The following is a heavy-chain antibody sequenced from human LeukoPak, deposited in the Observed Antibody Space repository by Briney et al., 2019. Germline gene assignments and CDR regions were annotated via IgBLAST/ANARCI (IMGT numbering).Heavy chain of an antibody. J-gene: IGHJ2*01. CDR3: ARAAYSSAWYSRYFDL. Sequence: PGGSLRLSCAASGFTFSSYTMKWVRQAPGKGLEWVSSISSSSSYIYYADSVKGRFTISRDNAKNSLFLQMNSLRAGDTAVYYCARAAYSSAWYSRYFDLWGRGTLVTVSS. CDR1: GFTFSSYT. V-gene: IGHV3-21*01. D-gene: IGHD6-13*01. CDR2: ISSSSSYI.